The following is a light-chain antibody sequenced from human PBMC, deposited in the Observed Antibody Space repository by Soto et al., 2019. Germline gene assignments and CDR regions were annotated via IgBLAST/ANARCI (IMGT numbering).Light chain of an antibody. CDR1: QTVSNNY. J-gene: IGKJ3*01. V-gene: IGKV3-20*01. Sequence: EIVLTQSPGTLSLSPGERATLSCRASQTVSNNYLAWYQQKSGQAPRLRIYGASSRATGIPDRFSGSGSGTDFTLTISRLEPEDFAVYYCQQYGTSSLFTFGPGTRVDI. CDR3: QQYGTSSLFT. CDR2: GAS.